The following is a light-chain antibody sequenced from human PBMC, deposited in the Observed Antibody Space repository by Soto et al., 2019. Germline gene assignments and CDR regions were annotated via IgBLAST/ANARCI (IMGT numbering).Light chain of an antibody. J-gene: IGKJ3*01. V-gene: IGKV1-13*02. CDR2: DAS. CDR3: QRFHRRVFT. CDR1: QGISSA. Sequence: AIQLTQSPSSLSASVGDRVTITCRASQGISSALAWYQQKPGKAPKLLIYDASSLESGVPSRFSGSGSGTDFTLTISSLQPEDFATYYCQRFHRRVFTFGPGTKVDIK.